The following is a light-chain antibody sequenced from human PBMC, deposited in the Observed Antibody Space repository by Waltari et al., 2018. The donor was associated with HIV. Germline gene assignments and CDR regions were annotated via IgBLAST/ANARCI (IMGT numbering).Light chain of an antibody. Sequence: SYELTQPPSGSVSPGQTARITCSGDALPKQYAYWYHQKPGQAPVLVIYKDTERPSGIPERFSGSSSGTTVTLTISGVQAEDEADYYCQSADSSGTWVFGGGTKLTVL. V-gene: IGLV3-25*03. CDR2: KDT. CDR3: QSADSSGTWV. J-gene: IGLJ3*02. CDR1: ALPKQY.